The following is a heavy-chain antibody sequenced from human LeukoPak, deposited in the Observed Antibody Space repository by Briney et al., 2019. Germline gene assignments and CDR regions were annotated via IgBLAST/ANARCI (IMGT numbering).Heavy chain of an antibody. Sequence: GGSLRLSCAAPGFTFSSYAMSWVRQAPGEGLEWVSAISGSGGSTYYADSVKGRFTISRDNSKNTLYLQMNSLRAEDTAVYYCAKLTGTTESIDYWGQGTLVTVSS. V-gene: IGHV3-23*01. J-gene: IGHJ4*02. D-gene: IGHD1-7*01. CDR1: GFTFSSYA. CDR2: ISGSGGST. CDR3: AKLTGTTESIDY.